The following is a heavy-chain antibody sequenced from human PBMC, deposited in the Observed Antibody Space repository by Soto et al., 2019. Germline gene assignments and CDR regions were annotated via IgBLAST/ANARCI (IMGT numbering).Heavy chain of an antibody. CDR2: ISGGSTTI. V-gene: IGHV3-48*01. CDR1: GFAFSPYS. Sequence: GGSLRLSCVASGFAFSPYSMNWVRQAPGKGLEWVSSISGGSTTIYYADSVKGRSTVSRDNDKYSLYLQMNSLRAEDTAVYYCARRYGTYSDYWGQGTPVTVSS. CDR3: ARRYGTYSDY. J-gene: IGHJ4*02. D-gene: IGHD2-21*01.